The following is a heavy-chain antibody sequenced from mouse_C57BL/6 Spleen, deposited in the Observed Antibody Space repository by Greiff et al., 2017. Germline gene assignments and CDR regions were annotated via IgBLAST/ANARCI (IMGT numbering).Heavy chain of an antibody. J-gene: IGHJ1*03. V-gene: IGHV1-15*01. Sequence: QVQLQQSGAELVRPGASVTLSCKASGYTFTDYEMHWVKQTPVHGLEWIGAIDPETGGTAYNQKFKGKAILTADKSSSTAYMELRSLTSADSAVYYCTRFTTVVAYFDVWGTGTTVTVSS. CDR2: IDPETGGT. D-gene: IGHD1-1*01. CDR3: TRFTTVVAYFDV. CDR1: GYTFTDYE.